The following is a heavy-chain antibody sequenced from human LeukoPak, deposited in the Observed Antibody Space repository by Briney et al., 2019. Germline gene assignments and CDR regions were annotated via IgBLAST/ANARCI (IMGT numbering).Heavy chain of an antibody. V-gene: IGHV3-9*03. D-gene: IGHD3-16*01. CDR1: GFTFDDYA. CDR2: ISWNSGSI. J-gene: IGHJ4*02. CDR3: AKDGGPFGRTRGGLDY. Sequence: PGRSLRLSCAASGFTFDDYAMHWVRQAPGKGLEWVSGISWNSGSIGYADSVKGRFTISRDNAKNSLYLQMNSLRAEDMALYYCAKDGGPFGRTRGGLDYWGQGTLVTVSS.